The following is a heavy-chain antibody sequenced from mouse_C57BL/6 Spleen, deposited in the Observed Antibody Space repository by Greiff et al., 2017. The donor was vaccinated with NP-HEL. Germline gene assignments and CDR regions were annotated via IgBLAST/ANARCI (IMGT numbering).Heavy chain of an antibody. V-gene: IGHV1-81*01. D-gene: IGHD1-1*01. CDR3: ARCSYYYGSSYAMDY. Sequence: QVQLQQSGAELARPGASVKLSCKASGYTFTSYGISWVKQRTGQGLEWIGEIYPRSGNTYYNEKFKGKATLTADKSSSTAYMELRSLTSEDSAVYFCARCSYYYGSSYAMDYWGQGTSVTVAS. CDR1: GYTFTSYG. J-gene: IGHJ4*01. CDR2: IYPRSGNT.